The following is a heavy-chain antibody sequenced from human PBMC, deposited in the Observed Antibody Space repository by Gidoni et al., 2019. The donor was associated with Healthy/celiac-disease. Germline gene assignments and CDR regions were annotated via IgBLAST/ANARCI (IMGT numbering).Heavy chain of an antibody. V-gene: IGHV1-3*01. CDR1: GYTFTSYA. CDR3: ARSWGLGIAAAGTPYYYYGMDV. J-gene: IGHJ6*02. CDR2: INAGNGNT. D-gene: IGHD6-13*01. Sequence: QVQLVQSGAEGKKPGASVKVSCKASGYTFTSYAMHWVRQAPGQRLEWMGWINAGNGNTKYSQKFQGRVTITRDTSASTAYMELSSLRSEDTAVYYCARSWGLGIAAAGTPYYYYGMDVWGQGSTVTVSS.